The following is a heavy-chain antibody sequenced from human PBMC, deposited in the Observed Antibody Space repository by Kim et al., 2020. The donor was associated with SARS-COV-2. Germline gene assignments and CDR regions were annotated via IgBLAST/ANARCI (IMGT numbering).Heavy chain of an antibody. CDR1: GFIVSTMH. CDR3: ARVRYFGSGTYDVLDV. D-gene: IGHD3-10*01. V-gene: IGHV3-66*02. Sequence: GGSLRLSCAASGFIVSTMHITWVRQGPGKGLEWLSVIYTGGDTYYADSVRGRFTIYRDNAKNTVYLQMNSLRPEDAALYYCARVRYFGSGTYDVLDVWGQGTTVTVSS. J-gene: IGHJ6*02. CDR2: IYTGGDT.